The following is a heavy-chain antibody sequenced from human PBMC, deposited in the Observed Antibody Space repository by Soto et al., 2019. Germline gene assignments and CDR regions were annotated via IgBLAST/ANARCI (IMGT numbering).Heavy chain of an antibody. CDR1: GDSIASSNW. CDR3: ARDERSVYSSGWYLY. D-gene: IGHD6-19*01. Sequence: SETLSLTCDVSGDSIASSNWWSWVRQPPGKGQEWIGEIYHSGSTNYNPSLKGRVTISVDKSKNHFSLSLNSVTPADTAVYYCARDERSVYSSGWYLYWGPGTLVTVSS. CDR2: IYHSGST. V-gene: IGHV4-4*02. J-gene: IGHJ4*02.